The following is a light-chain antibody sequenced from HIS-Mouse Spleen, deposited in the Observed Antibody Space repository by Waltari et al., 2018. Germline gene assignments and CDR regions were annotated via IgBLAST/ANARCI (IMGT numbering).Light chain of an antibody. CDR3: YSTDSSGNHRV. Sequence: SYELTQPPSVSVSPGQTARITCSGDALPKKYAYWYQQKSGQAPVLVIYEDSKRRSGIPERFSCSSSGTMATLTISGAQVEDEADYYCYSTDSSGNHRVFGGGTKLTVL. CDR2: EDS. V-gene: IGLV3-10*01. J-gene: IGLJ2*01. CDR1: ALPKKY.